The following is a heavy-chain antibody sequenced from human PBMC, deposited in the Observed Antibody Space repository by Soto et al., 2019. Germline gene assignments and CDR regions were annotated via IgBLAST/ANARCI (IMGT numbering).Heavy chain of an antibody. CDR1: GYTFSRYY. CDR3: AALPIVVVVAATGGGASDI. Sequence: ASVKVSCKASGYTFSRYYMHWVRQAPGQGLEWMGIINPSGGSTSYAQKFQGRVTMTRDASTSTVYMELSSLRSEDTAVYYCAALPIVVVVAATGGGASDIWGQGTMVTVSS. V-gene: IGHV1-46*01. CDR2: INPSGGST. D-gene: IGHD2-15*01. J-gene: IGHJ3*02.